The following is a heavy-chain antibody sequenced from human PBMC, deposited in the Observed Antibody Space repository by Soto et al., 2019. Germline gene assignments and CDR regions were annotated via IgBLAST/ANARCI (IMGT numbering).Heavy chain of an antibody. CDR2: INHSGST. V-gene: IGHV4-34*01. CDR3: ARENYYDSRGPH. CDR1: GGSFSGYY. J-gene: IGHJ4*02. Sequence: PSETLSLTCAVYGGSFSGYYWSWIRQPPGKGLEWIGEINHSGSTNYNPSLKSRVTISVDTSKNQFSLKLSSVTAADTAVYYCARENYYDSRGPHWGQGALVTVSS. D-gene: IGHD3-22*01.